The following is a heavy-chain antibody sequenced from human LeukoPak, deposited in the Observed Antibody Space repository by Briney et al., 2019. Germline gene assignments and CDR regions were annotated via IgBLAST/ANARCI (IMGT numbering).Heavy chain of an antibody. CDR1: GFTFSSYA. D-gene: IGHD2-2*01. J-gene: IGHJ4*02. V-gene: IGHV3-23*01. CDR3: AKDSDIVVVPALTYDH. CDR2: LSGGGGGK. Sequence: PGGSLRLSCAASGFTFSSYAMGWVRQAPGKGLEWFSALSGGGGGKYSADSVKGRFTISRDNSKNTLYLQMNSLRAEDTAVYYCAKDSDIVVVPALTYDHWGQGTLVIVSS.